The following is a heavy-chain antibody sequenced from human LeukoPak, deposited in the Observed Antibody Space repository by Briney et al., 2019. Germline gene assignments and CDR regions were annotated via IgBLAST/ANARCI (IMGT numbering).Heavy chain of an antibody. V-gene: IGHV1-46*01. CDR3: ARSLPTDAFDI. J-gene: IGHJ3*02. CDR2: INPSGGST. CDR1: GYTFTSYY. Sequence: ASVKVSCKASGYTFTSYYMHWVRQAPGQGLEWMGIINPSGGSTSYAQKFQGRVTMTRDMSTSTVYMELSSLRSEDTAVYYCARSLPTDAFDIWGQGTMVTVSS.